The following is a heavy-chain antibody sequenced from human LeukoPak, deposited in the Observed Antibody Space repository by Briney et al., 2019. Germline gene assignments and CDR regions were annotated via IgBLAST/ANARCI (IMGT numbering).Heavy chain of an antibody. J-gene: IGHJ5*02. D-gene: IGHD3-10*01. CDR3: ARANAGTLVFDP. CDR2: IYYSGST. CDR1: GGSISSGGYY. V-gene: IGHV4-31*03. Sequence: PSQTLSLTCTVSGGSISSGGYYWSWIRQHPGKGLEWIGYIYYSGSTYYNPSLKSRVTISVDTSKNQFSLKLSSVTAGDTAVYYCARANAGTLVFDPWGQGTLVTVSS.